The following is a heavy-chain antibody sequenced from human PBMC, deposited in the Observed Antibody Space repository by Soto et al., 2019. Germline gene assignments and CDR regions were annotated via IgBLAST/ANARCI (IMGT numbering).Heavy chain of an antibody. D-gene: IGHD6-13*01. CDR3: ARDHLHSSSWYNWFDP. V-gene: IGHV1-18*01. CDR1: GYTFTSYG. Sequence: VASVKVSCKASGYTFTSYGISWVRQAPGQGLEWMGWISAYNGNTNYAQKLQGRVTMTTDTSTSTAYMELRSLRSDDTAVYYCARDHLHSSSWYNWFDPWGQGTLVTVSS. CDR2: ISAYNGNT. J-gene: IGHJ5*02.